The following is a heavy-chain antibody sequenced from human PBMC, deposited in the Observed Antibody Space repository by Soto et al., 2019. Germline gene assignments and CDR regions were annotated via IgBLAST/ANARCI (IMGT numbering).Heavy chain of an antibody. CDR3: ARNGGYFGLDNWFDS. D-gene: IGHD3-9*01. V-gene: IGHV5-51*01. CDR2: IYPGDSDT. J-gene: IGHJ5*01. Sequence: PXESLKISWNTSGITFTTTWIGLVLQMPGKGLELMGVIYPGDSDTRYDPSFQGQVTISADKSISTTFLQWSSLTASDTAIYYCARNGGYFGLDNWFDSWGQGTLVTVSS. CDR1: GITFTTTW.